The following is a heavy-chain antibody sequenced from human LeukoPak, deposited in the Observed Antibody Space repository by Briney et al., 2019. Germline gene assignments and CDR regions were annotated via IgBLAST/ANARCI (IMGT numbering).Heavy chain of an antibody. D-gene: IGHD3-10*01. Sequence: SQTLSLTCTVSGTSISSGDYYWSWIRQHPGKGLECIAYIYHTGSTYYNPSLKSRVIISVDTSQNQFSLTLSSVTAADTAAYYCARVIGPGSSIDYWGQGTQVTVSS. CDR3: ARVIGPGSSIDY. CDR1: GTSISSGDYY. CDR2: IYHTGST. V-gene: IGHV4-31*03. J-gene: IGHJ4*02.